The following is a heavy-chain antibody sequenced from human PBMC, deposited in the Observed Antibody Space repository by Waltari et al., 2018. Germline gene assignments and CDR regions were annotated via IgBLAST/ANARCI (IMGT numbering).Heavy chain of an antibody. CDR1: GFTFSSYG. CDR3: AKRSAAADNNTPFDY. J-gene: IGHJ4*02. Sequence: QVQLVESGGGVVQPGGSLRLSCAASGFTFSSYGMHWVRQAPGKGLEWVAFIRYDGSNKYYEDTVKGRFTISRDNSKNTLYLQMNSLRDEDTAVYYCAKRSAAADNNTPFDYWGQGTLVTVSS. D-gene: IGHD6-13*01. CDR2: IRYDGSNK. V-gene: IGHV3-30*02.